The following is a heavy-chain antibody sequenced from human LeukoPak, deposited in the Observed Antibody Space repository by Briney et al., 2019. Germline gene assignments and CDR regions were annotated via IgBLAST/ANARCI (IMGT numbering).Heavy chain of an antibody. V-gene: IGHV3-21*04. CDR3: AKDHKARGAAGTCFDY. J-gene: IGHJ4*02. CDR1: GFTFRSYS. Sequence: KPGGSLRLSCAASGFTFRSYSMNWVRQAPGKGLEWVSSISSSSSSIFYADSVKGRFTISRDNAKNSLYLQMNSLRAADTAVYYCAKDHKARGAAGTCFDYWGQGTLVTVSS. CDR2: ISSSSSSI. D-gene: IGHD6-13*01.